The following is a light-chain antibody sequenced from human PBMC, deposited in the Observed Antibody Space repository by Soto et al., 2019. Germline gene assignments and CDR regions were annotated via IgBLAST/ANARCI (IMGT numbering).Light chain of an antibody. J-gene: IGKJ4*01. CDR1: QTVSSN. CDR2: DAS. V-gene: IGKV3-15*01. CDR3: HQYNNWLALT. Sequence: EIVMTQSPATLSVSPGERATLSCRASQTVSSNLAWYQQKPGQAPRLLIYDASTRATGIPVRFRGSGSGTEFTLTNSSLQSEDSAVYYCHQYNNWLALTFGGGTKVEIK.